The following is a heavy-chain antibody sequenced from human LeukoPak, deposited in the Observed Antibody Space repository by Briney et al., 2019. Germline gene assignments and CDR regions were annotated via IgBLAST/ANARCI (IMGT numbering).Heavy chain of an antibody. CDR3: ARATYGSSAVDAFDI. D-gene: IGHD3-22*01. CDR1: GFTFRDYF. V-gene: IGHV3-11*01. CDR2: TNTAGNTI. J-gene: IGHJ3*02. Sequence: PGGSLRLSCAASGFTFRDYFMSWIRQAPGKGLEWVAYTNTAGNTIYYADSMKGRFTVSRDNAKNSLYLQMNTLRAEDTAVYYCARATYGSSAVDAFDIWGQGTMVTVSP.